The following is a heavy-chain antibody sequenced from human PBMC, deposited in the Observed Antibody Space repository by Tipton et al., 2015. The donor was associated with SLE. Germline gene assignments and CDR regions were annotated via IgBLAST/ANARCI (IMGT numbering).Heavy chain of an antibody. Sequence: QLVQSGAEVKKPGEPLKISCKGSGYSFTSSWIGWVRQMPGKGLKWMGNIYGGDSETRYSPPIQGQVTISADKSISTAYLQWSSLRAPDSGMYYCARRAGAARLFEIWGRGTLVTVSS. CDR1: GYSFTSSW. D-gene: IGHD6-6*01. CDR2: IYGGDSET. CDR3: ARRAGAARLFEI. V-gene: IGHV5-51*03. J-gene: IGHJ2*01.